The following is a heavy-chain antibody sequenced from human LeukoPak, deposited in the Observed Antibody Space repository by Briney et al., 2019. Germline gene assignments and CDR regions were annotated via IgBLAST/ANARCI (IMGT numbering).Heavy chain of an antibody. CDR2: VYYSGST. Sequence: PSETLSLTCTVSGGSISSHYWSWLRQPPGKGLEWLGYVYYSGSTNYNPSLKSRVTISVDTSKNQFSLKLSSVTAADTAVYYCARGPYYYDSSGYYYPFDYWGQGTLVTVSS. J-gene: IGHJ4*02. V-gene: IGHV4-59*11. D-gene: IGHD3-22*01. CDR1: GGSISSHY. CDR3: ARGPYYYDSSGYYYPFDY.